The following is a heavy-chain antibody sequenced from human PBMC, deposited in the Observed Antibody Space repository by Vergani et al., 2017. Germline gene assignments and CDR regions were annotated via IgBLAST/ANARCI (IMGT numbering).Heavy chain of an antibody. D-gene: IGHD1-26*01. V-gene: IGHV4-61*08. J-gene: IGHJ4*02. CDR3: ARGHSGSYYTLLFDY. Sequence: QVQLQESGPGLVKPSQTLSLTCTVSGGSISSGDYYWSWIRQPPGKGLEWIGYIYYSGSTNYNPSLKSRVTISVDTSQNQFSLKLSSVTAADTAVYYCARGHSGSYYTLLFDYWGQGTLVTVSA. CDR2: IYYSGST. CDR1: GGSISSGDYY.